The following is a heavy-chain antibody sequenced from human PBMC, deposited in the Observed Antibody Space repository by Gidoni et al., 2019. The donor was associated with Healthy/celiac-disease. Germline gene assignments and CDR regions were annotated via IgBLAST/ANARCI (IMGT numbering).Heavy chain of an antibody. Sequence: TASGFTFVAYAMSCFRQAPGTGLEWVGFIRSKAYGGTTEYAASVKGRFTISRDDSKSIAYLQMNSLKTEDTAVYYCTRRLLGLGYCSSTSCLNWGQGTLVTVSS. V-gene: IGHV3-49*03. J-gene: IGHJ4*02. CDR3: TRRLLGLGYCSSTSCLN. CDR2: IRSKAYGGTT. D-gene: IGHD2-2*01. CDR1: GFTFVAYA.